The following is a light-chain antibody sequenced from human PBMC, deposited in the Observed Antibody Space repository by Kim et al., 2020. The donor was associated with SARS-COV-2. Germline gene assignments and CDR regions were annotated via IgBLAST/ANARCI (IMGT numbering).Light chain of an antibody. CDR2: AAA. Sequence: AAVGARVTIPCRASQGIAGFLAWYQQKPGKAPNLLVFAAATLQSGVPSRFSGSGSGTEFTLTISSLQPEDFATYYCQQYNAYPLTVGGGTKVDIK. CDR3: QQYNAYPLT. J-gene: IGKJ4*01. V-gene: IGKV1-9*01. CDR1: QGIAGF.